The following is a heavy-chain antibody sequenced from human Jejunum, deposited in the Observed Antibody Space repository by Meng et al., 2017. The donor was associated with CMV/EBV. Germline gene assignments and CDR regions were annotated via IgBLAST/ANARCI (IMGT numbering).Heavy chain of an antibody. CDR3: ARANIVVVPAHGAPGGDAFDI. V-gene: IGHV1-69*10. J-gene: IGHJ3*02. D-gene: IGHD2-2*01. CDR2: IIPILGIA. CDR1: YA. Sequence: YAISWVRQAPGQGLEWMGGIIPILGIANYAQKFQGRVTITADKSTSTAYMELSSLRSEDTAMYYCARANIVVVPAHGAPGGDAFDIWGQGTMVTVSS.